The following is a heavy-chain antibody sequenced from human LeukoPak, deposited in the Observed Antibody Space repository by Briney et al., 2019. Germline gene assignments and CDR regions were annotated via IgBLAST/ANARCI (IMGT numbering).Heavy chain of an antibody. Sequence: SETLSLTCTVSGGSIRSNYWSWIRQPPGKGLEWIGYIYFSGSTSYNPSLKSRVTISVDRSKNQFSLKLSSVAAADTAVYYCARSYDANFDYWGQGPLVTVSS. CDR2: IYFSGST. J-gene: IGHJ4*02. CDR1: GGSIRSNY. D-gene: IGHD3-3*01. V-gene: IGHV4-59*01. CDR3: ARSYDANFDY.